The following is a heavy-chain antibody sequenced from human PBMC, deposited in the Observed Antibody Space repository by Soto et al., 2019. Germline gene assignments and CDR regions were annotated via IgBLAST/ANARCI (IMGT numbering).Heavy chain of an antibody. CDR3: AKEVSSAFDT. J-gene: IGHJ3*02. Sequence: GGSLRLSCAASGFTFDDNAMHWVRQAPGKGLEWVSGISWNSGSIGYADSVKGRFTISRDNAKKSLYLQMNSLRAEDTALYYCAKEVSSAFDTWGQGTMVTVSS. CDR1: GFTFDDNA. CDR2: ISWNSGSI. V-gene: IGHV3-9*01. D-gene: IGHD6-6*01.